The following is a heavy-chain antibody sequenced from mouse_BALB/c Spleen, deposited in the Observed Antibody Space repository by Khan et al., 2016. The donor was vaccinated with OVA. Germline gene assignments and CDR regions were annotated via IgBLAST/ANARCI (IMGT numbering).Heavy chain of an antibody. CDR3: TRLAYYYDSEGFAY. Sequence: EVQLVESGGDLVKPGGSLKLSCAASGFTFSTYGMSWVRQAPDKRLEWVATVSTGGSYTYYPDSVKGRFTISRDHAKNTLYLPMSGLSSEDTAMFYCTRLAYYYDSEGFAYWGQGTLVTVSA. D-gene: IGHD1-1*01. V-gene: IGHV5-6*01. CDR2: VSTGGSYT. CDR1: GFTFSTYG. J-gene: IGHJ3*01.